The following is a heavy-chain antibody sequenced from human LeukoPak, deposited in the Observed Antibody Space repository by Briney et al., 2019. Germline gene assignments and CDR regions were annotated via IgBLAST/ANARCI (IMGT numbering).Heavy chain of an antibody. CDR3: ARDPYPYSSSWYYFDY. Sequence: ASVKVSCKASGYTFTGYYMHWVRQAPGQGLEWMGWINAKSGGTNYAQKFQGRVTMTRDTSISTAYMELSRLRSDDTAVYYCARDPYPYSSSWYYFDYWGQGTLVTVSS. V-gene: IGHV1-2*02. CDR2: INAKSGGT. J-gene: IGHJ4*02. CDR1: GYTFTGYY. D-gene: IGHD6-13*01.